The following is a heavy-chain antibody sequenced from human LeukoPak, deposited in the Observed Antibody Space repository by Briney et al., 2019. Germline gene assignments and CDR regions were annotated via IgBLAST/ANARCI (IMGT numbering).Heavy chain of an antibody. V-gene: IGHV3-33*01. CDR1: GFTFSSYG. Sequence: GGSLRLSCAASGFTFSSYGMHWVRQAPGKGLEWVAVMYYDGISKYYADSVKGRFTISRDDSNNTLFLQMDSLRVEDTAVYYCARDYYCSGGSCLYFDYWGQGTLVTVSS. CDR3: ARDYYCSGGSCLYFDY. J-gene: IGHJ4*02. D-gene: IGHD2-15*01. CDR2: MYYDGISK.